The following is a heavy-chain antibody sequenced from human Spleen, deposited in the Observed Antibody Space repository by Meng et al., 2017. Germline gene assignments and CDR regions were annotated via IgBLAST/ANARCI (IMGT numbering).Heavy chain of an antibody. Sequence: SLKISCAASGFTFDDYAMHWVRQAPGKGLEWVSGISWNSGSIGYADSVKGRFTISRDNAKNSLYLQMNSLRAEDTALYYCAKDRALYADRPMFDYWGHGTLVTVSS. V-gene: IGHV3-9*01. CDR1: GFTFDDYA. J-gene: IGHJ4*01. D-gene: IGHD3-16*01. CDR3: AKDRALYADRPMFDY. CDR2: ISWNSGSI.